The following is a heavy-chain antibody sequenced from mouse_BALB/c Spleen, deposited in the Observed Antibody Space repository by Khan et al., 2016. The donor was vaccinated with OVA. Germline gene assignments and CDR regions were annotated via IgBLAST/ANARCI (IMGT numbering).Heavy chain of an antibody. V-gene: IGHV1-77*01. J-gene: IGHJ3*01. D-gene: IGHD2-14*01. CDR2: IFPGSGTP. CDR1: GYTFTDYI. Sequence: QVQLQQSGPELVKPGASLRVSCKASGYTFTDYILGWVKQSTRQGLEWIGDIFPGSGTPYYNEKFKDKATLTADKSSNTAYMQLSSLTSEDSAVYFGARGGYSAFAYWGQGTLVTVSA. CDR3: ARGGYSAFAY.